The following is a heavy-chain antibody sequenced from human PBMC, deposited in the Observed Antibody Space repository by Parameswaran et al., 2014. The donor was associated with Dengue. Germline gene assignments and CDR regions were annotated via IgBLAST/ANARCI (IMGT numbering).Heavy chain of an antibody. D-gene: IGHD1-7*01. CDR3: ARSSRMVRTGTTPSQPDI. J-gene: IGHJ3*02. V-gene: IGHV4-39*01. CDR2: IYYSGST. Sequence: WIRQPPGKGLEWIGSIYYSGSTYYNPSLKSRVTISVDTSKNQFSLKLSSVTAADTAVYYCARSSRMVRTGTTPSQPDIWGQGTMVTVSS.